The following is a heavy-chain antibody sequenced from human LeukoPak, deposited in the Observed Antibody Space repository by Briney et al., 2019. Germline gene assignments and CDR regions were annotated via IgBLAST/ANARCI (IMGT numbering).Heavy chain of an antibody. J-gene: IGHJ4*02. CDR1: GGSLSDNF. CDR3: AKSVYHSGNY. Sequence: PSETLSLTCAVYGGSLSDNFWSWIRQPPGKGLEWVSSISGGTTYYADSVKGRFTISRDNSKNTVSLQMNSLRAEDTAVYYCAKSVYHSGNYWGQGTLVTVSS. V-gene: IGHV3-23*01. D-gene: IGHD3-10*01. CDR2: ISGGTT.